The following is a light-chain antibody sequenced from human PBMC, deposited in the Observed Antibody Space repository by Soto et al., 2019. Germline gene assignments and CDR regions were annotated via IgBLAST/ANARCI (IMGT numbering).Light chain of an antibody. CDR3: QQSYASPTT. CDR2: GAS. J-gene: IGKJ5*01. V-gene: IGKV1-39*01. CDR1: QSIGKH. Sequence: DTQMTQSPSFLSASVGDRVTITCRASQSIGKHLNWYQQKPGKAPKFLIYGASTLQSGVPSRFTGSGSGTDFTLTVSSLQAEDFATYYCQQSYASPTTFGQGTRLEIK.